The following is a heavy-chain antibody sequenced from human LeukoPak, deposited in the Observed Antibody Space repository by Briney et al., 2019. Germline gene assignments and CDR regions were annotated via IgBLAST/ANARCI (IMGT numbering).Heavy chain of an antibody. CDR1: GGSISSNY. CDR3: ARHEGVSGYYPLDY. CDR2: FYYSGST. D-gene: IGHD3-22*01. Sequence: SETLSLTCTVSGGSISSNYWTWMRQPPGKGLEWIGYFYYSGSTTYNPSLKSRVTISVDTSKNQFSLKLSSVTAADTAIYYCARHEGVSGYYPLDYWGQGTLVTGYS. J-gene: IGHJ4*02. V-gene: IGHV4-59*08.